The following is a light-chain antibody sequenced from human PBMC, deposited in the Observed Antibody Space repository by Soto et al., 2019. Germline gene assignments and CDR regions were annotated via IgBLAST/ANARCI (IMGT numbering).Light chain of an antibody. Sequence: QSALTQPASVSGSPGQSITISCTGTSGDIGGYNYVSWYQQPPGKAPKLMIYDVSDRPSGVSNLFSCSKSGNTASLTISGLRAEDEADYYCSSYTTSNTLLFGGGTKVTVL. V-gene: IGLV2-14*01. CDR1: SGDIGGYNY. CDR3: SSYTTSNTLL. CDR2: DVS. J-gene: IGLJ2*01.